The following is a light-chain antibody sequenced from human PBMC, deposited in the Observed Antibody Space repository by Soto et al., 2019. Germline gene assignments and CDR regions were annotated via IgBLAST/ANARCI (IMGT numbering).Light chain of an antibody. CDR2: DAS. CDR1: QSVSSY. J-gene: IGKJ1*01. V-gene: IGKV3-11*01. CDR3: QQRSNWPVT. Sequence: EIVLTQSPATLSLSPGERATLSRSASQSVSSYLAWYQQKPGQAPRLLIYDASSRATGIPARFSGSGSGTDFTLTLSSLQPEDFAVYYCQQRSNWPVTFGQGTKVEIK.